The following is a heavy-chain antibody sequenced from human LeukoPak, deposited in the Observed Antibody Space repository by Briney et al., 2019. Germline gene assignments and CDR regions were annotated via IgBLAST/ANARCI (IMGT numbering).Heavy chain of an antibody. CDR3: AKVGSEGRYYYMDV. V-gene: IGHV3-23*01. CDR1: GFTFSNFG. J-gene: IGHJ6*03. CDR2: ISDSVIST. Sequence: QPGGTLRLSCAASGFTFSNFGMSWVRQAPGKGLEWVSTISDSVISTYYADSVKGRFTISRDNSKNTLYLQMNSLRAEDAAVYYCAKVGSEGRYYYMDVWGKGTTVTISS. D-gene: IGHD1-26*01.